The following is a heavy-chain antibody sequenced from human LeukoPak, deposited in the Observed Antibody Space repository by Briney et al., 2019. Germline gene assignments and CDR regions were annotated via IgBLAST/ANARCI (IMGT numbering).Heavy chain of an antibody. J-gene: IGHJ4*02. CDR3: ARDLLAAAGTGGDY. D-gene: IGHD6-13*01. CDR1: GFTFSSYS. CDR2: ISSSSSYI. Sequence: GGSLRLSCAASGFTFSSYSMNWVRQAPGKGLEWVSSISSSSSYIYYADSVKGRFTISRDNSKNTLYLQMNSLRAEDTAVYYCARDLLAAAGTGGDYWGQGTLVTVSS. V-gene: IGHV3-21*04.